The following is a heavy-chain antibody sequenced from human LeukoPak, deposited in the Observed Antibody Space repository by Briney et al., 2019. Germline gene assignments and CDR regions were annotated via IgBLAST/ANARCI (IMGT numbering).Heavy chain of an antibody. CDR2: IWYDGSNK. CDR1: GFGFSNHG. J-gene: IGHJ6*02. Sequence: GGSLRLSCAASGFGFSNHGIHWVRQAPGKGLEWVSLIWYDGSNKYYADSVKGRFTISRDDSKNTVYLQMNSLRAGDTSVYYCARDGEYCSAGCTSHSYSYGLDVWGQGTTVTVSS. D-gene: IGHD2-15*01. CDR3: ARDGEYCSAGCTSHSYSYGLDV. V-gene: IGHV3-30*02.